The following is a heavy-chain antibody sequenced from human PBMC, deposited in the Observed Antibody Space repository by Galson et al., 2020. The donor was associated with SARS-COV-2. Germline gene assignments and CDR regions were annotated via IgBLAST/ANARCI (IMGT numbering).Heavy chain of an antibody. V-gene: IGHV4-4*07. CDR3: ARGVLGFDD. CDR1: GGTIRGYY. D-gene: IGHD1-26*01. J-gene: IGHJ4*02. Sequence: SETMSLTCTVSGGTIRGYYWSWIRQPAGKGLEWLGLINSGGTTNYNPSLKSRVTMSVDTSKNQFSLKLTSVTAADTAVYYCARGVLGFDDWGQGALVIVSS. CDR2: INSGGTT.